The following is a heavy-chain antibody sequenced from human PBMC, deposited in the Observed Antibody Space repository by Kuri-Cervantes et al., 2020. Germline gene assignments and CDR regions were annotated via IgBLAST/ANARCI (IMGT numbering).Heavy chain of an antibody. J-gene: IGHJ2*01. Sequence: SETLSLTCAVSGGSISSSNWWSWVRQPPGKGLEWIGEIYHSGSTNYNPSLKSRVTISVDTSKNQFSLKLSSVTAADTAVYYCARGGYSSSRARWYFDLWGRGTLVTVSS. CDR1: GGSISSSNW. V-gene: IGHV4-4*02. CDR3: ARGGYSSSRARWYFDL. CDR2: IYHSGST. D-gene: IGHD6-13*01.